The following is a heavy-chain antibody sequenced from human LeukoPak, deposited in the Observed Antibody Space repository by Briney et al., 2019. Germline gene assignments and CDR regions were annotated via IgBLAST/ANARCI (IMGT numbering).Heavy chain of an antibody. CDR3: ERGVWGF. CDR1: GYTFTSYD. V-gene: IGHV1-8*03. D-gene: IGHD2-8*01. CDR2: MNPNSGNT. J-gene: IGHJ4*02. Sequence: ASVKLSCKASGYTFTSYDINWVRQATGQGLEWMGWMNPNSGNTGYAQKFQGRVTITRNTSISTAYMELSSLRSEDTAVCYCERGVWGFWGQGTMVTVSS.